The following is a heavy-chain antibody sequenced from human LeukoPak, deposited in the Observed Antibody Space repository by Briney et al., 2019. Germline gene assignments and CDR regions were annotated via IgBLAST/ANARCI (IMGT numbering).Heavy chain of an antibody. J-gene: IGHJ4*02. V-gene: IGHV3-7*01. CDR1: GLSLGNYW. CDR3: ARDAFGDFSY. Sequence: PGGSLRLSCVGSGLSLGNYWMDWVRQAPGKGLEWVANIGKDGGDIHYVDSVKGRFTISRGNAKNSVYLQMHRLRAEDTAVYYCARDAFGDFSYWGQGILVTVSS. CDR2: IGKDGGDI. D-gene: IGHD3-10*01.